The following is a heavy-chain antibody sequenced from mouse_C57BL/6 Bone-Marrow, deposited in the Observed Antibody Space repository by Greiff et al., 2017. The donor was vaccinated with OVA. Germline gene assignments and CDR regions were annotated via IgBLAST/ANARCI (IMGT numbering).Heavy chain of an antibody. J-gene: IGHJ4*01. CDR2: IYPGSGST. Sequence: VQLQQPGAELVKPGASVKMSCKASGYTFTSYWITWVKQRPGQGLEWIGDIYPGSGSTNYNEKFKSKATLTVDTSSSTAYMQLSSLTSEDSAVYYCARIYYYGSSYLYAMDYWGQGTSVTVSS. D-gene: IGHD1-1*01. CDR3: ARIYYYGSSYLYAMDY. V-gene: IGHV1-55*01. CDR1: GYTFTSYW.